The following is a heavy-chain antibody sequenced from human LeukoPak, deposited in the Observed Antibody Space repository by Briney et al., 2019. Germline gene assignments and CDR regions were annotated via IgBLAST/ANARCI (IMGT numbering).Heavy chain of an antibody. CDR2: IGRAGDT. Sequence: GGSLRLSCAASGFTFSSYDMHWVRQAAGKGLEWVSAIGRAGDTHYPGSVKGRFTISRENAKNSLYLQMNSLRGEDTAVYYCARDPSGWGLDVWGQGTTVTVSS. CDR1: GFTFSSYD. J-gene: IGHJ6*02. CDR3: ARDPSGWGLDV. D-gene: IGHD6-19*01. V-gene: IGHV3-13*01.